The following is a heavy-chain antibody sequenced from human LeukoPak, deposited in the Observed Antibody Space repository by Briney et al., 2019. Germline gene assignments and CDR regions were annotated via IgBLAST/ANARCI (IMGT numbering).Heavy chain of an antibody. CDR2: INQSGST. D-gene: IGHD2-2*01. Sequence: SETLSLTCAVYGGSFSGYYWTWIRQPPGKGLEWIGEINQSGSTNYNPSLNSRITISVDTPKNQFSLQLSSVTAADTAVYYCARDSRYCVTTSCSRGIGYMDVWGKGTTVTVSS. V-gene: IGHV4-34*01. CDR3: ARDSRYCVTTSCSRGIGYMDV. CDR1: GGSFSGYY. J-gene: IGHJ6*03.